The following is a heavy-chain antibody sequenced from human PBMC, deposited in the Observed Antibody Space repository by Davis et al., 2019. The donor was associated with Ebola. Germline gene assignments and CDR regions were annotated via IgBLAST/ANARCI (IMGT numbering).Heavy chain of an antibody. V-gene: IGHV1-8*01. J-gene: IGHJ4*02. CDR1: GYTFTSYD. Sequence: ASVKVSCKASGYTFTSYDINWVRQATGQGLEWMGWMNPNSGNTGYAQKFQGRVTMTRNTSISTAYMELSSLRSEDTAVYYCARPRGITPVPDFDYWGQGTLVTVSS. CDR3: ARPRGITPVPDFDY. CDR2: MNPNSGNT. D-gene: IGHD3-10*01.